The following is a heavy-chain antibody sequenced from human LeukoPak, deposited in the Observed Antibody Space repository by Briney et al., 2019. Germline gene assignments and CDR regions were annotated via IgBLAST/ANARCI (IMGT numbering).Heavy chain of an antibody. CDR3: ARDVRTYYYDSRGYSPYTWFDP. Sequence: ASVKVSCKASGGTFISYAISWVRQAPGQGLEWMGGIIPIFGTANYAQKFQGRVTITADESTSTAYMELSSLRSEDTAVYYCARDVRTYYYDSRGYSPYTWFDPWGQGTLVTVSS. CDR1: GGTFISYA. V-gene: IGHV1-69*01. D-gene: IGHD3-22*01. J-gene: IGHJ5*02. CDR2: IIPIFGTA.